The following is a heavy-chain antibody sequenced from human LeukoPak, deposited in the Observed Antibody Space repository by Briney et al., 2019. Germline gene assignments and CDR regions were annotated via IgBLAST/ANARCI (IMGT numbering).Heavy chain of an antibody. CDR2: NNPNSGGT. CDR1: GYTFTGYY. CDR3: ARGDYYDSSGYWTAGWFDP. J-gene: IGHJ5*02. Sequence: ASVKVSCKASGYTFTGYYMHWVRQAPGQGLEWMGWNNPNSGGTNYAQKFQGRVTMTRDTSISTAYMELSRLRSDDTAVYYCARGDYYDSSGYWTAGWFDPWGQGTLVTVSS. D-gene: IGHD3-22*01. V-gene: IGHV1-2*02.